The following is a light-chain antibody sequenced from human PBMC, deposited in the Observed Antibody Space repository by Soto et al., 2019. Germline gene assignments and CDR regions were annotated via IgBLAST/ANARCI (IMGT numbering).Light chain of an antibody. CDR2: DNT. V-gene: IGLV1-40*01. Sequence: QSVLAQPPSVSGAPGQRVTISCTGSSSNIGAGYDVHWYQQLPGTAPKLLFYDNTNRPSGVPDRFSGSKSGTSASLAITGLQAEDEADYYCQSYDSSLRGSVFGSGTKVTVL. CDR1: SSNIGAGYD. CDR3: QSYDSSLRGSV. J-gene: IGLJ1*01.